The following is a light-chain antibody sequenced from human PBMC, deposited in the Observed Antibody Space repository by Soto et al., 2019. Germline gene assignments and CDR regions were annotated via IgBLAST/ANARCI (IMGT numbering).Light chain of an antibody. CDR2: TDN. J-gene: IGLJ1*01. CDR3: AAWDDSLNGYV. CDR1: IPNIGSNT. Sequence: QSVLSQPPSACGTPGQRFTISCSGSIPNIGSNTVTWYQQLPGTAPKLLIYTDNQRPSGVPDRFSGSKSGTSASLAISGLQSEDVADYYCAAWDDSLNGYVFGTGTTVT. V-gene: IGLV1-44*01.